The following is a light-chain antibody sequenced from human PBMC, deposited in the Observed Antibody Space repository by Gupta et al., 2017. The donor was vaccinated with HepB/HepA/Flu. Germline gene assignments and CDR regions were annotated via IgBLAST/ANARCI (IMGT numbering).Light chain of an antibody. V-gene: IGKV1-39*01. CDR1: QSISSY. Sequence: DIQMTQSPSSLSASVGDRVTITCRASQSISSYLNWNQQKPGKAPKLLIYAASSLQSGVPSRFSGSGSGTDFTLTISSLQPEDFATYYCQQSYSTPEGFTFGPGTKVDIK. CDR3: QQSYSTPEGFT. CDR2: AAS. J-gene: IGKJ3*01.